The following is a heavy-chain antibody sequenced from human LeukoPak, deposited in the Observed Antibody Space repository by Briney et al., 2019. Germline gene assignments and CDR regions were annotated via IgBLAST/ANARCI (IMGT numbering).Heavy chain of an antibody. CDR1: GGTFSSYA. CDR2: IIPIFGTA. Sequence: ASVKVSCKASGGTFSSYAICWVRQAPGQGLEWMGGIIPIFGTANYAQKFQGRVTITADKSTSTAYMELSSLRSEDTAVYYCARDNGGDGGNHAHWGQGTLVTVSS. V-gene: IGHV1-69*06. J-gene: IGHJ4*02. D-gene: IGHD4-23*01. CDR3: ARDNGGDGGNHAH.